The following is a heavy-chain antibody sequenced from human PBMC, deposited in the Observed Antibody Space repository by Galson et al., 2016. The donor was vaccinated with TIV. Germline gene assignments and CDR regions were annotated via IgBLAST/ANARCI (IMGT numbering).Heavy chain of an antibody. J-gene: IGHJ4*02. CDR2: IGTTGDT. Sequence: SLRLSCATSGFSFSTYDMHWVRQAAGKGLEWVSAIGTTGDTYYTDSVKGRFTISSDNATKSLYLQMNSLRAGDTAVYFCARSSFDCSGYKCYGGQFDHWGQGTLVTVPS. V-gene: IGHV3-13*01. CDR3: ARSSFDCSGYKCYGGQFDH. CDR1: GFSFSTYD. D-gene: IGHD3-22*01.